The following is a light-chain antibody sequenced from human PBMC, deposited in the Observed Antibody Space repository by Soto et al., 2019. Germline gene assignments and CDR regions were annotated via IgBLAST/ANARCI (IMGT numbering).Light chain of an antibody. CDR2: SAS. J-gene: IGKJ4*01. CDR3: QQFNNSPLT. V-gene: IGKV3-20*01. CDR1: QSLRHNY. Sequence: EIVLTQSPGTLSLSPGERATLSCRASQSLRHNYLAWYLQKPGQTPRLLIHSASSRATGIPDRFSGSGSGTDFTLTISRLEPEDFAVYYCQQFNNSPLTFGGGTKVEIK.